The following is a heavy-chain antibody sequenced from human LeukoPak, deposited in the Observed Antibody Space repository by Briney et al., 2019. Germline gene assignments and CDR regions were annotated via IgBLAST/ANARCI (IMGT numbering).Heavy chain of an antibody. V-gene: IGHV3-74*01. CDR2: VNNDGSGT. CDR1: GFSFSGYW. Sequence: GGSLILSCAASGFSFSGYWMHWVRQAPGKGLVWVSHVNNDGSGTTYADSVKGRFTISRDNAKNTVDLQMNSLRAEDTAVYYCARGGWGTAIDYLGQGTLVTVSS. CDR3: ARGGWGTAIDY. D-gene: IGHD1-7*01. J-gene: IGHJ4*02.